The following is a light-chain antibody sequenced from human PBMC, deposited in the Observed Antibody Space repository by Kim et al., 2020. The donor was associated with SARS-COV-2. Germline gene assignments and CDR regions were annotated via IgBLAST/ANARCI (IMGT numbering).Light chain of an antibody. CDR1: ALPKQY. CDR3: QSTDSSGTWV. J-gene: IGLJ3*02. CDR2: KDN. V-gene: IGLV3-25*03. Sequence: SYELTQPPSVSVSPGQTARITCSGDALPKQYAYWYQQRPGQAPILMIYKDNERPSGIPERFSGSSSGTTVTLTISGIQAEDEADYYCQSTDSSGTWVFGGGTKLTVL.